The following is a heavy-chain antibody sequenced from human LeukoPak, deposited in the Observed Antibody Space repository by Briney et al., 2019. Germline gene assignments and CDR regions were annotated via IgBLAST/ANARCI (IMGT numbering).Heavy chain of an antibody. D-gene: IGHD3/OR15-3a*01. CDR1: GFTLSDYY. V-gene: IGHV3-11*01. CDR3: ARRRDFIDY. Sequence: GGSLRLSCAASGFTLSDYYMSWIRQAPGKGLEWVSYSSSSGSTIYYADSVKGRFAVSRDNAKNSLYLQMNSLRAEDTAVYYCARRRDFIDYWGQGTLVTVSS. CDR2: SSSSGSTI. J-gene: IGHJ4*02.